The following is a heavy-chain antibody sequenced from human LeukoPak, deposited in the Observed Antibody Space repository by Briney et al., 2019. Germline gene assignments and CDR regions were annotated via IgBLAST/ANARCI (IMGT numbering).Heavy chain of an antibody. Sequence: SETLSLTYTVAAGSISNHYWSWMRQSPGKGLEWIAYIFYTGSYNYNPSLKSRVYISVDTSKNQFSLNLTSVTAADTAVYYCARGRSSLDLWGQGTLVTVSS. CDR1: AGSISNHY. CDR2: IFYTGSY. D-gene: IGHD6-19*01. CDR3: ARGRSSLDL. J-gene: IGHJ5*02. V-gene: IGHV4-59*11.